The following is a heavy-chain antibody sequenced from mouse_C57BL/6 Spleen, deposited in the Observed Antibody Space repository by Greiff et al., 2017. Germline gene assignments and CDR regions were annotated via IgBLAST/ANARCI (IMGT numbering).Heavy chain of an antibody. D-gene: IGHD4-1*01. CDR3: AKNRVLGPYYAMDY. CDR2: IWSGGST. V-gene: IGHV2-4*01. Sequence: VQLQESGPGLVQPSQSLSITCTVSGFSLTSYGVHWVRQPPGKGLEWLGVIWSGGSTDYNAAFISRLSISKDNSKSQVFFKMNSLQADDTAIYYCAKNRVLGPYYAMDYWGQGTSVTVSS. CDR1: GFSLTSYG. J-gene: IGHJ4*01.